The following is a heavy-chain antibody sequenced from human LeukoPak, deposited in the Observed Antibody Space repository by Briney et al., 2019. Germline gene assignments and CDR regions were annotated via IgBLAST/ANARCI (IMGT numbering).Heavy chain of an antibody. CDR1: GGSISSYY. D-gene: IGHD3-10*02. V-gene: IGHV4-59*01. CDR2: IYHSGST. CDR3: ARHLRSSWNYYYYYGMDV. J-gene: IGHJ6*02. Sequence: SETLSLTCTVSGGSISSYYWSWIRQPPGKGLEWIGYIYHSGSTNYNPSLKSRVTISVDTSKNQFSLKLSSVTAADTAVYYCARHLRSSWNYYYYYGMDVWGQGTTVTVSS.